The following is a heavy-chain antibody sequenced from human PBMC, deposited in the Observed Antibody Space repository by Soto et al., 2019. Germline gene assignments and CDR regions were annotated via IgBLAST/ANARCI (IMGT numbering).Heavy chain of an antibody. J-gene: IGHJ4*02. Sequence: PGGSLRLSCAASGFTFRNYGMHWVRQAPGKGLEWVAVISYDGSNKYYADSVKGRFTISRDNSKNMLYLQMNSLRAEDTAVYYCARGPSSLTRFDYWGQGTLVTVSS. CDR2: ISYDGSNK. CDR1: GFTFRNYG. V-gene: IGHV3-30*03. D-gene: IGHD2-2*01. CDR3: ARGPSSLTRFDY.